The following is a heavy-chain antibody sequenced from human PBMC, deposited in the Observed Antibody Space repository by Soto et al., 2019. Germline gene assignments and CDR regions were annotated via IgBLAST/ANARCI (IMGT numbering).Heavy chain of an antibody. J-gene: IGHJ4*02. CDR1: GFTFSNYA. D-gene: IGHD3-22*01. CDR3: AKTYYYDSSGPYYFDY. Sequence: GGSLRLSCAASGFTFSNYAMSWVRQAPGKGLEWVSAISGSGGSTYYADSVKGRFTISRDNSKNTLYLQMNSLRAEDTAVYYCAKTYYYDSSGPYYFDYWGQGTLVTVS. CDR2: ISGSGGST. V-gene: IGHV3-23*01.